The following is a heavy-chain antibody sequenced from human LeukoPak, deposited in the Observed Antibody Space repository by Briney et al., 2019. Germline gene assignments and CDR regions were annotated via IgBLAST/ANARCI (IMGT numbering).Heavy chain of an antibody. Sequence: GASVKVSCKASGYTFTSYYMHWVRQAPGQGLEWMGWISAYNGNTNYAQKLQGRVTMTTDTSTSTAYMELRSLRSDDTAVYYCAREIVGATRHYYYYMDVWGKGTTVTVSS. J-gene: IGHJ6*03. CDR1: GYTFTSYY. V-gene: IGHV1-18*04. D-gene: IGHD1-26*01. CDR2: ISAYNGNT. CDR3: AREIVGATRHYYYYMDV.